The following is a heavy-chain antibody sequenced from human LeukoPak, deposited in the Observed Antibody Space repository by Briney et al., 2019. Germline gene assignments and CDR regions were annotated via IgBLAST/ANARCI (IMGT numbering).Heavy chain of an antibody. CDR3: ARGVVDDYVWGNAFDI. Sequence: NPSETLSLTCTVSGGSISSSSYYWGWIRQPPGKGLEWIGSIYYSGSTYYNPSLKSRVTISVDRSKNQFSLKLSSVTAADTAVYYCARGVVDDYVWGNAFDIWGQGTMVTVSS. CDR2: IYYSGST. J-gene: IGHJ3*02. V-gene: IGHV4-39*07. CDR1: GGSISSSSYY. D-gene: IGHD3-16*01.